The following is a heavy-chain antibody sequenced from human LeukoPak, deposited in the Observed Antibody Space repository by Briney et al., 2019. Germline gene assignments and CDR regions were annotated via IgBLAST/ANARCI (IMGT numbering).Heavy chain of an antibody. CDR3: ARVPEDPYCSGGSCLYYFDY. Sequence: GASVKVSCKASGGTFSSYAISWVRQAPGQGLEWMGWISAYNGNTNYAQKLQGRVTMTTDTSTSTAYMELRSLRSDDTAVYYCARVPEDPYCSGGSCLYYFDYWGQGTLVTVSS. J-gene: IGHJ4*02. CDR2: ISAYNGNT. V-gene: IGHV1-18*01. CDR1: GGTFSSYA. D-gene: IGHD2-15*01.